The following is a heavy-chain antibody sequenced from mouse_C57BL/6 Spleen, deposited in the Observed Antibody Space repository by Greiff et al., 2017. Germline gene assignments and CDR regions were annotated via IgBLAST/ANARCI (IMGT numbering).Heavy chain of an antibody. V-gene: IGHV14-1*01. CDR2: IDPEDGDT. D-gene: IGHD2-5*01. CDR3: TTDSNSLYFDV. J-gene: IGHJ1*03. Sequence: EVQLQQSGAELVRPGASVKLSCTASGFNIKDYYMHWVKQRPEQGLEWIGRIDPEDGDTEYAPKFQGKATMTVDTYSKTAYLQLSSLTSEDTAVYYCTTDSNSLYFDVWGTGTTVTVSS. CDR1: GFNIKDYY.